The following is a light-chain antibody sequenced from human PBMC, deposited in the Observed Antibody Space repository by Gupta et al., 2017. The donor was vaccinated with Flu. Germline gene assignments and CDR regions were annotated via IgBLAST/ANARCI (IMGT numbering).Light chain of an antibody. J-gene: IGKJ3*01. CDR1: QSVSTW. Sequence: VGDRVTITCRTSQSVSTWLAWYQQRAGQAPKLLIYKASSLESGVSSRFSGSGSGTEFTLTISSLQPDDFATYYCQQYNSDSTFGPGTKVEMK. V-gene: IGKV1-5*03. CDR2: KAS. CDR3: QQYNSDST.